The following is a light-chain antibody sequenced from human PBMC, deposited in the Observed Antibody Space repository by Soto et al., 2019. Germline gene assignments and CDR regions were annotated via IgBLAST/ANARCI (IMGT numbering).Light chain of an antibody. CDR1: QDISNY. Sequence: DIQMTQSPSSLSASVGDRVTITCQASQDISNYLNWYQQTPGKAPKLLIYDASNLETGGPSRFSGSGSGTDFTFTISSLQPEDIATYYCQQYDNQLTFGGGTKVEIK. CDR2: DAS. CDR3: QQYDNQLT. V-gene: IGKV1-33*01. J-gene: IGKJ4*01.